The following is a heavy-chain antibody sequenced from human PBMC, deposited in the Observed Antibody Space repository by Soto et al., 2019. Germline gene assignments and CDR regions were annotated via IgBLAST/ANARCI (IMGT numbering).Heavy chain of an antibody. CDR3: ARVVSRERFGELLG. Sequence: HPGRSLRLSCAASGFTFSSYEINFVRQTPGKGLEWVSYISRSGNAIYYADSVKGRFTISRDNAKNSLYLQRNSLRAEDTAVYYCARVVSRERFGELLGWGEGTLVSVCS. CDR2: ISRSGNAI. D-gene: IGHD3-10*01. J-gene: IGHJ4*02. V-gene: IGHV3-48*03. CDR1: GFTFSSYE.